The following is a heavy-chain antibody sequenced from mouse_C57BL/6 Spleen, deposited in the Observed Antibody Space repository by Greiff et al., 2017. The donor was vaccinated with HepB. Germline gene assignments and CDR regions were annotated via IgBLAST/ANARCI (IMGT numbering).Heavy chain of an antibody. CDR2: IDPEDGET. D-gene: IGHD1-1*01. CDR1: GFNIKDYY. V-gene: IGHV14-2*01. J-gene: IGHJ4*01. CDR3: ARVLIGSRWAMDY. Sequence: EVQLQESGAELVKPGASVKLSCTASGFNIKDYYMHWVKQRTEQGLEWIGGIDPEDGETKYAPKFQGKATITADTSSNTAYLKLSSLPSEDTAVYYCARVLIGSRWAMDYWGQGTSVTVSS.